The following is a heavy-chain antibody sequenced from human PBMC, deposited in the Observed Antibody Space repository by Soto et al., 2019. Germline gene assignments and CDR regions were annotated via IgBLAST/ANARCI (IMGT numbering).Heavy chain of an antibody. CDR2: ISGGGSGA. J-gene: IGHJ4*02. V-gene: IGHV3-23*01. CDR3: AIDLWWHTH. D-gene: IGHD2-15*01. CDR1: GFTFGDHA. Sequence: EVQLLESGGGLVQPGGSLRLSCSASGFTFGDHAMTWVRQAPGKGLEWLSGISGGGSGAYYADSVKGWFTVSRDNANNTLYLQMDNLRVEDTAAYYCAIDLWWHTHWGQGTLVTVSS.